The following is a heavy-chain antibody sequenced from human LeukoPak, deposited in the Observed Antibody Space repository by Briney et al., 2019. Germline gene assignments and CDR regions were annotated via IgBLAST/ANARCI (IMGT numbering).Heavy chain of an antibody. CDR1: GFTFDDYA. D-gene: IGHD5-12*01. CDR2: ISWNSGSK. CDR3: ATPLDRGGYDYGASGY. V-gene: IGHV3-9*03. Sequence: PGGSLRLSCAASGFTFDDYAMHWVRHAPGKGLEWVSGISWNSGSKGYADSVKGRFTISRDNAKNSLYLQMNSLRAEDMALYYCATPLDRGGYDYGASGYWGQGTLVTVSS. J-gene: IGHJ4*02.